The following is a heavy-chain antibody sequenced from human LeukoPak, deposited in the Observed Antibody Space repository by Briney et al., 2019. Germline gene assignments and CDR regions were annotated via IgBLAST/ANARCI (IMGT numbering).Heavy chain of an antibody. CDR3: ARGNYDFWSGNHAFDI. CDR2: TGNKGKRYTT. D-gene: IGHD3-3*01. Sequence: GGSLRLSCAASEFTFTDHYMDWVRQAPGKGLEWVGRTGNKGKRYTTEYAASVKGRFTISRDDSKNSVYLQMNSLRAEDTAVYYCARGNYDFWSGNHAFDIWGQGTMVTVSS. V-gene: IGHV3-72*01. CDR1: EFTFTDHY. J-gene: IGHJ3*02.